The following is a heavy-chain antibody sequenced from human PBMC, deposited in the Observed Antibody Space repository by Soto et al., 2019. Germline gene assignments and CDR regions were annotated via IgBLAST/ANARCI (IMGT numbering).Heavy chain of an antibody. CDR3: ARGEGRNYYGSSGYYSDAFDI. Sequence: ASVKVSCKASGYTFTSYGISWVRQTHGQGLEWMGWISAYNGNTNYAQKLQGRVTMTTDTSTSTAYMELRSLRSDDTAVYYCARGEGRNYYGSSGYYSDAFDIWGQGTMVTVSS. V-gene: IGHV1-18*01. J-gene: IGHJ3*02. D-gene: IGHD3-22*01. CDR1: GYTFTSYG. CDR2: ISAYNGNT.